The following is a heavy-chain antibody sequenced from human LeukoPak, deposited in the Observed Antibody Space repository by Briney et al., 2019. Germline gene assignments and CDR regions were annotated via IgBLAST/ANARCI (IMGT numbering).Heavy chain of an antibody. J-gene: IGHJ6*02. CDR2: INHMN. CDR3: ARGGGLDV. CDR1: GFTFGSYW. D-gene: IGHD3-16*01. V-gene: IGHV3-7*03. Sequence: PGGSLRLSCAASGFTFGSYWMNWARQAPGKGLEWVASINHMNYYVDSVKGRFTISRDNAKNSLYLQMSNLRAEDTAVYFCARGGGLDVWGQGATVTVSS.